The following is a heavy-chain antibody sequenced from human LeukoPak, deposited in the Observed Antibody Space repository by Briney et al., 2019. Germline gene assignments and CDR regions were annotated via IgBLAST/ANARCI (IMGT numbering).Heavy chain of an antibody. CDR2: ISAYNGNT. CDR1: GYTFTSYG. CDR3: ARDRPPYDFWSGYYEMNYYYGMDV. J-gene: IGHJ6*02. V-gene: IGHV1-18*01. Sequence: GASVKVSCKASGYTFTSYGISWVRQAPGQGLEWMGWISAYNGNTNYAQKLQGRVTMTTDTSTSTAYMELRSLRSDDTAVYYCARDRPPYDFWSGYYEMNYYYGMDVWGQGTLVTVSS. D-gene: IGHD3-3*01.